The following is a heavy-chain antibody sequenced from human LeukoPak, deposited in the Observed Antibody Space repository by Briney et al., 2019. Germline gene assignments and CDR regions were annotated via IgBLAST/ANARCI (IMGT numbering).Heavy chain of an antibody. CDR1: GYTFTSYG. J-gene: IGHJ6*03. V-gene: IGHV1-18*01. CDR3: ARHSGYDHYYYYYMDV. D-gene: IGHD5-12*01. CDR2: ISAYNGNT. Sequence: ASVKVSCKATGYTFTSYGISWVRQAPGQGLEWMGWISAYNGNTNYAQKLQGRVTMTTDTSTSTAYMELRSLRSDDTAVYYCARHSGYDHYYYYYMDVWGKGTTVTVSS.